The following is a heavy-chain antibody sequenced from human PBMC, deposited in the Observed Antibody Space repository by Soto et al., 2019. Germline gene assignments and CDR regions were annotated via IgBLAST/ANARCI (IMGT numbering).Heavy chain of an antibody. D-gene: IGHD6-13*01. CDR3: AAGAAAGMGMDV. Sequence: PGESLKISCKGSGYSFTSYWISWVRQMPGKGLEWMGRIDPSDSYTNYSPSFQGHVTISADKSISTAYLQWSSLKASDTAMYYGAAGAAAGMGMDVWGQGTTVTVSS. V-gene: IGHV5-10-1*01. CDR2: IDPSDSYT. CDR1: GYSFTSYW. J-gene: IGHJ6*02.